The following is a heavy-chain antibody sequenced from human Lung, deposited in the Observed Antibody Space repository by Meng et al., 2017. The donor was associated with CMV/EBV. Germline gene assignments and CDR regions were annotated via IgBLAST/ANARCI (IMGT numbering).Heavy chain of an antibody. CDR2: ISHDGHSE. CDR3: VMSTPYYFDY. CDR1: GFTFSYYL. V-gene: IGHV3-30*03. Sequence: SCIASGFTFSYYLMHWVRQAPGKGLEWVTIISHDGHSEYYTDSVKGRFTISRDNSNSTLYLQMHSLRPEDSALYYCVMSTPYYFDYWGQGTLVTVSS. D-gene: IGHD2-15*01. J-gene: IGHJ4*02.